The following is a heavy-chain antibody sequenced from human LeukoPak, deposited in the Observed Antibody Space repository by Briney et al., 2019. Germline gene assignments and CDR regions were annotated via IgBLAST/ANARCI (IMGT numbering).Heavy chain of an antibody. J-gene: IGHJ4*02. Sequence: GESLKISCKGSGYSFTSYWIGWVRQMPGKGLEWMGIIYPGDSDTRYSPSFQGQVTISADKSISTAYLQWSSLKASDTAMYYCARQRAYYYGSGSYSDYWGQGTLVTVSS. CDR3: ARQRAYYYGSGSYSDY. D-gene: IGHD3-10*01. CDR2: IYPGDSDT. V-gene: IGHV5-51*01. CDR1: GYSFTSYW.